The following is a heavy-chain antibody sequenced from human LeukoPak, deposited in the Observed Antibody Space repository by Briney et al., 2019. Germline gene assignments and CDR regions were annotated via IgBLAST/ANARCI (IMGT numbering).Heavy chain of an antibody. V-gene: IGHV3-7*03. CDR3: ARLAVPPGNRGWYYEQ. CDR2: INQGGSEK. Sequence: GGSLRLSCAASGFIFRNYWMSWVRQGPGEGPEWVANINQGGSEKYYVDSVKGRFTISRDNAENSLDLQMNSLRVEDTAIYYCARLAVPPGNRGWYYEQWGQGTLVTVSS. J-gene: IGHJ4*02. D-gene: IGHD2-2*01. CDR1: GFIFRNYW.